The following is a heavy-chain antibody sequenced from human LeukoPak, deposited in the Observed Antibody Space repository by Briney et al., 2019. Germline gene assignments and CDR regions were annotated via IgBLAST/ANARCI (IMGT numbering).Heavy chain of an antibody. D-gene: IGHD5-24*01. Sequence: SETLSLTCTVSGGSISSGDYYWSWIRQPPGKGLEWIGYIYYSGSTYYNPSLKSRVTISVDRSKNQFSLKLSSVTAADTAVYYCAAWGRDGYNSGTFDYWGQGTLVTVSS. CDR1: GGSISSGDYY. J-gene: IGHJ4*02. CDR2: IYYSGST. V-gene: IGHV4-30-4*01. CDR3: AAWGRDGYNSGTFDY.